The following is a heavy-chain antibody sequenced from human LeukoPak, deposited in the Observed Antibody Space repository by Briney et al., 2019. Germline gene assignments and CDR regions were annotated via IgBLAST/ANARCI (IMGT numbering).Heavy chain of an antibody. CDR1: GGTFSSYA. D-gene: IGHD4-11*01. Sequence: EASVKVSCKASGGTFSSYAISWVRQAPGQGLEWMGGIIPIFGTANYAQKFQGRVTITTDESTSTAYMELSSLRSEDTAVYYCARGLYSNYGFDYWGQGTLVTVSS. CDR3: ARGLYSNYGFDY. J-gene: IGHJ4*02. V-gene: IGHV1-69*05. CDR2: IIPIFGTA.